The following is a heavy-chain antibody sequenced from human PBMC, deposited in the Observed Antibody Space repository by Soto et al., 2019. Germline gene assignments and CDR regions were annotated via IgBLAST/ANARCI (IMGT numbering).Heavy chain of an antibody. D-gene: IGHD1-26*01. V-gene: IGHV3-53*01. CDR3: ATWLLQQHAYDV. J-gene: IGHJ3*01. CDR1: GLNVGGIKY. Sequence: GGSQRLSWAALGLNVGGIKYMAWVRQAPGKGLEWVSGLYDVDGTYYADSVKDRFTVSSDSSKTIVYLEMNNLRPDDTAISYGATWLLQQHAYDVWGLGTTVTVSS. CDR2: LYDVDGT.